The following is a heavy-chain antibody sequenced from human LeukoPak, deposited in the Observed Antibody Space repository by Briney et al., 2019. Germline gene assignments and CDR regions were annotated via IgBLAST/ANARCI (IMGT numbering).Heavy chain of an antibody. CDR2: VSGTSGIT. V-gene: IGHV3-23*01. CDR3: AILSAVAADY. J-gene: IGHJ4*02. D-gene: IGHD6-19*01. Sequence: PGGSLRLSCAASGFTFSSFAMNWVRQAPGEGLEWVSAVSGTSGITYYSDSVTGRFTISRDNSKNTLYLQMNSLRAEDTAVYYCAILSAVAADYWGQGTLVTVSS. CDR1: GFTFSSFA.